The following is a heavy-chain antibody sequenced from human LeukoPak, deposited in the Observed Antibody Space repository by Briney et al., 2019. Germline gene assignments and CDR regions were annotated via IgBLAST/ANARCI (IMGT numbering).Heavy chain of an antibody. D-gene: IGHD1-26*01. V-gene: IGHV1-18*01. CDR1: GYTFTSYG. CDR2: ISAYNGNT. CDR3: ARDVGSGSYRSPVDY. Sequence: ASVQVSCKASGYTFTSYGISWVRQAPGQGLEWMGWISAYNGNTNYAQKLQGRVTMTTDTSTSTAYMELRSLRSDDTAVYYCARDVGSGSYRSPVDYWGQGTLVTVSS. J-gene: IGHJ4*02.